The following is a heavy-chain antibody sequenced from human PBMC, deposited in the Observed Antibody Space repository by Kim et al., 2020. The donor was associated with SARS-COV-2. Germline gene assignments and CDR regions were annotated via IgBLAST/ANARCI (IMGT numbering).Heavy chain of an antibody. CDR2: IKQDGSVK. V-gene: IGHV3-7*03. Sequence: GGSLRLSCAASGFTFSNYWMGWVRKAPGKGLEWVANIKQDGSVKDYVHSVKGRFIISRDNAKSSLYLPMNSLRAEDTAVYYCAPHNQVKEGSGAWGQGTLVTVSS. CDR3: APHNQVKEGSGA. D-gene: IGHD3-10*01. CDR1: GFTFSNYW. J-gene: IGHJ5*02.